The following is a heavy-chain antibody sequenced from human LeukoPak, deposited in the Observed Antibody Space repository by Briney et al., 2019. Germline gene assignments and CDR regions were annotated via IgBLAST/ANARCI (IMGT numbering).Heavy chain of an antibody. D-gene: IGHD3-22*01. CDR2: IYTSGST. CDR1: GGSISSYY. Sequence: SETLSLTCTVSGGSISSYYWSWIRQPAGKGLEWIGRIYTSGSTNYNPSLKSRVTMSVDTSKNQFSLKLSSVTAADTAVYYCASWSDSSGTFDYWGQETLVTISS. V-gene: IGHV4-4*07. CDR3: ASWSDSSGTFDY. J-gene: IGHJ4*02.